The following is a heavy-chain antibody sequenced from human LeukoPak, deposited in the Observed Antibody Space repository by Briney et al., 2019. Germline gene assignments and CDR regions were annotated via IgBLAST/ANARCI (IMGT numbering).Heavy chain of an antibody. CDR3: ARGHPYSSGFHFDY. J-gene: IGHJ4*02. Sequence: GGSLRLSCAASGFTFSSYGMHWVRQAPGQGLEWMGIINPSGGSTSYAQKFQGRVTMTRDTSTSTVYMELSSLRSEDTAVYYCARGHPYSSGFHFDYWGQGTLVTVSS. V-gene: IGHV1-46*01. CDR1: GFTFSSYG. D-gene: IGHD6-19*01. CDR2: INPSGGST.